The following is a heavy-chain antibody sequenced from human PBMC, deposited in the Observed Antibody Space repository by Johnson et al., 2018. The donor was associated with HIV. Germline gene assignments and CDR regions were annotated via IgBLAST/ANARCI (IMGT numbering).Heavy chain of an antibody. CDR3: AKTLGFGTEDTFDL. J-gene: IGHJ3*01. Sequence: VQLVESGGGLVQPGGSLRLSCAASGFTFSNYDMHWVRQVTGKGLEWVSSIGTTGDTYYPGSVKGRFTISRENAKNSLYLQLNNLRAWDTAVYYCAKTLGFGTEDTFDLWGQGTMVTVSS. V-gene: IGHV3-13*01. CDR2: IGTTGDT. CDR1: GFTFSNYD. D-gene: IGHD3-10*01.